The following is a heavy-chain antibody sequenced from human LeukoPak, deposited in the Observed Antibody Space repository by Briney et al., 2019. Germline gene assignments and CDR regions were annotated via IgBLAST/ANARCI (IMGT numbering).Heavy chain of an antibody. CDR3: ANRRGQQLVVSYFDY. CDR2: ISGSGGST. D-gene: IGHD6-13*01. Sequence: GGSLRLSCAASGFTFSSYAMSWVRQAPEKGLEWVSAISGSGGSTYYADSVKGRFTISRDNSKNTLYLQMNSLRAEDTAVYYCANRRGQQLVVSYFDYWGQGTLVTVSS. V-gene: IGHV3-23*01. J-gene: IGHJ4*02. CDR1: GFTFSSYA.